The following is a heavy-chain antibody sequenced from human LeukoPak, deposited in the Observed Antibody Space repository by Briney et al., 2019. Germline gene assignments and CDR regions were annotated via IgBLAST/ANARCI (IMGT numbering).Heavy chain of an antibody. J-gene: IGHJ4*02. CDR2: ISSSSSYI. Sequence: GSLRLSCAASGFTFSSYSMNWVRQAPGKGLEWVSSISSSSSYIYYADSVKGRFTISRDNAKNSLYLQMNSLRAEDTAVYYCAKDPQKWETYFDYWGQGTLVTVSS. CDR3: AKDPQKWETYFDY. D-gene: IGHD1-26*01. CDR1: GFTFSSYS. V-gene: IGHV3-21*01.